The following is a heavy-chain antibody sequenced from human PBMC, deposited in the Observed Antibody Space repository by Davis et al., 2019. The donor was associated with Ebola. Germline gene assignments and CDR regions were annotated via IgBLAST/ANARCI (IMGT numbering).Heavy chain of an antibody. Sequence: ASVKVSCKASGHTFTNYGISWVRQAPGQGLEWMGWISAYNGNTNYAQKLQGRVTMTTDTSTSTAYMELTSLRSDDTAVYYCATGVVVPAAENAFDIWGQGTMVTVSS. D-gene: IGHD2-2*01. CDR3: ATGVVVPAAENAFDI. V-gene: IGHV1-18*01. CDR2: ISAYNGNT. CDR1: GHTFTNYG. J-gene: IGHJ3*02.